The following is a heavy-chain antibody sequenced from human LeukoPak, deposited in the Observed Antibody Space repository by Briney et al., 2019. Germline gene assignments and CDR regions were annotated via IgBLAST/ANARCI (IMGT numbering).Heavy chain of an antibody. V-gene: IGHV1-2*02. CDR1: GYTFTGYY. D-gene: IGHD5-24*01. Sequence: GASVKVSCKASGYTFTGYYMHWVRQAPGQGLEWMGWINPNSGGTNYAQKFQGRVTMTRDTSISTAYMELSSLRSEDTAVYYCARVRARWLQLRTDGKFDAFDIWGQGTMVTVSS. CDR2: INPNSGGT. J-gene: IGHJ3*02. CDR3: ARVRARWLQLRTDGKFDAFDI.